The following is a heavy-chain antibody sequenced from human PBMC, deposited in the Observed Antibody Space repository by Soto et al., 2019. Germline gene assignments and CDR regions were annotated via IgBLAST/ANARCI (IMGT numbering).Heavy chain of an antibody. CDR2: IYYSGST. V-gene: IGHV4-30-4*01. Sequence: SETLSLTCTVSGGTISSGDYYWSWIRQPPGKGLEWIGYIYYSGSTYYNPSLKSRVTISVDTSKNQFSLKLSSVTAADTAVYYCARDASPYYDFWSGYHYYYGMDVWGQGTTVTVSS. J-gene: IGHJ6*02. CDR3: ARDASPYYDFWSGYHYYYGMDV. D-gene: IGHD3-3*01. CDR1: GGTISSGDYY.